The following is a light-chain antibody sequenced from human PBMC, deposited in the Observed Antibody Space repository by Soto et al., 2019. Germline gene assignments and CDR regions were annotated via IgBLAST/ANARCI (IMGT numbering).Light chain of an antibody. CDR1: SSDVGGYNY. CDR3: CSYAGSPYV. Sequence: QSVLTQPRPVSGSPGQSVTISCTGTSSDVGGYNYVSWYQQHPGKALKLMIYDVNKRPSGVPDRFSGSKSGNTASLTITGLQAEDEADYYCCSYAGSPYVFGTGTKVTVL. V-gene: IGLV2-11*01. CDR2: DVN. J-gene: IGLJ1*01.